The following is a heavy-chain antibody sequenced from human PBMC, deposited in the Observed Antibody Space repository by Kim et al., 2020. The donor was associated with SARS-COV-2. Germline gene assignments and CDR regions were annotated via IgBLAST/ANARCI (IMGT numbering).Heavy chain of an antibody. J-gene: IGHJ6*02. D-gene: IGHD6-19*01. V-gene: IGHV4-34*01. CDR2: INHSGST. CDR1: GGSFSGYY. Sequence: SETLSLTCAVYGGSFSGYYWSWIRQPPGKGLEWIGEINHSGSTNYNTSLKSRVTISVDTSKNQFSLKLSSVTAADTAVYYCARVFLGEQWLGYYYYGMDVWGQGTTVTVSS. CDR3: ARVFLGEQWLGYYYYGMDV.